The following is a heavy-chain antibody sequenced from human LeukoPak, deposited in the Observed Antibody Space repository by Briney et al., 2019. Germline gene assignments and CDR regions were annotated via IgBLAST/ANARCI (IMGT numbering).Heavy chain of an antibody. J-gene: IGHJ4*02. CDR2: INHSGST. V-gene: IGHV4-34*01. CDR1: GGSFSGYY. D-gene: IGHD3-10*01. Sequence: SETLSLTCAVYGGSFSGYYWSWIRQPPGKGLEWIGEINHSGSTNYNPSLKSRVTISVDTSKNQFSLKLSSVIAADTAVYYCASPGGVLWGQGTLVTVSS. CDR3: ASPGGVL.